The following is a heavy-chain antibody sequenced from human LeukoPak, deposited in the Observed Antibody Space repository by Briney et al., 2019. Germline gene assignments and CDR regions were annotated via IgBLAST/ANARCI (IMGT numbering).Heavy chain of an antibody. J-gene: IGHJ4*02. V-gene: IGHV3-48*01. CDR3: AKELRGYSYGLD. CDR2: ITNSGNSK. D-gene: IGHD5-18*01. Sequence: GGSLRLSCAASEFTFSSYSMNWVRQAPGKGLEWVSYITNSGNSKSYADSVKGRFTISRDNTKSSLYLQMNGLRAEDTAVYYCAKELRGYSYGLDWGQGTLVTVSS. CDR1: EFTFSSYS.